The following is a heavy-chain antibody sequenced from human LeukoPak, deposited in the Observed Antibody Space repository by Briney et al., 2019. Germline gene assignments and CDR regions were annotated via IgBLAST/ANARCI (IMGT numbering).Heavy chain of an antibody. V-gene: IGHV4-4*07. CDR3: ARDRYYYDSSSYYSAFDT. CDR1: GGSFSGYF. CDR2: VFTSGIISGNT. Sequence: PSETLSLTCAVYGGSFSGYFWSWIRQPPGKGLEWIGRVFTSGIISGNTNYNPSLKSRVTMSVDTSKNQFSLKLRSVTAADTAVYYCARDRYYYDSSSYYSAFDTWGQGTMVTVSS. J-gene: IGHJ3*02. D-gene: IGHD3-22*01.